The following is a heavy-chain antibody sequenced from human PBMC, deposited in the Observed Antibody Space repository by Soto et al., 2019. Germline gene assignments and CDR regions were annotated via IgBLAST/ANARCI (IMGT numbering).Heavy chain of an antibody. Sequence: ASVKVSCKASGFSFTSYGINWVRQAPGQGLEWMGWISAYNGNANYAQKLQGRVTMTTDTSTSTADMELRSLRSDDTAVYYCARDRRRTIFGVVTTGGAFDIWG. J-gene: IGHJ3*02. CDR2: ISAYNGNA. CDR3: ARDRRRTIFGVVTTGGAFDI. V-gene: IGHV1-18*01. CDR1: GFSFTSYG. D-gene: IGHD3-3*01.